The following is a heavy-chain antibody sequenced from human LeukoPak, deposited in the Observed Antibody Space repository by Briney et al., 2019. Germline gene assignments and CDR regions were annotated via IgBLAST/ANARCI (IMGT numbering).Heavy chain of an antibody. D-gene: IGHD6-13*01. J-gene: IGHJ4*02. Sequence: PSETLSLTCAVYGGSFSGYYWSWIRKPPGKGLEWIGYIYYSGSTNYNPSLKSRVTISVDTSKNQFSLKLSSVTAADTAVYYCARASFSSGWYVYWGQGTLVTVSS. V-gene: IGHV4-34*11. CDR2: IYYSGST. CDR3: ARASFSSGWYVY. CDR1: GGSFSGYY.